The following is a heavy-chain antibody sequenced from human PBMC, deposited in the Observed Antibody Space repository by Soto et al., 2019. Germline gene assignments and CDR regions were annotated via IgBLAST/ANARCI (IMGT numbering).Heavy chain of an antibody. CDR2: TYYRSKWSD. Sequence: QTLSLTCAISGDSVSSNSAAWNWIRQSPSRGLEWLGRTYYRSKWSDDYAPSVKGRITINPDTSKNQFSLHLNSVTPEDTAVYYCARDQDFDSSGYPLDAFDIWGQGTMVTVSS. CDR3: ARDQDFDSSGYPLDAFDI. J-gene: IGHJ3*02. D-gene: IGHD3-22*01. V-gene: IGHV6-1*01. CDR1: GDSVSSNSAA.